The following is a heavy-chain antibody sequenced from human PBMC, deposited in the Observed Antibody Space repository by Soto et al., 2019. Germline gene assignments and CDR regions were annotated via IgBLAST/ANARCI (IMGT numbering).Heavy chain of an antibody. J-gene: IGHJ4*02. CDR2: TRNKANSYTT. D-gene: IGHD1-26*01. CDR1: GFTFSDHY. Sequence: EVQLVESGGGLVQPGGSLRLSCAVSGFTFSDHYMDWVRQAPGKVLEWVGRTRNKANSYTTEYAASVKGRFIVSRDDSNDSLYLQMKSLKTEDTAVYYCARGSGSYRYFDSWGQGTLVTVSS. V-gene: IGHV3-72*01. CDR3: ARGSGSYRYFDS.